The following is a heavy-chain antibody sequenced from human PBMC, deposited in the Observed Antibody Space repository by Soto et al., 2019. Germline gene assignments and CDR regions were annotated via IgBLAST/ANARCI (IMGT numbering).Heavy chain of an antibody. D-gene: IGHD2-15*01. Sequence: GGSLRLSCAASGFTFSNAWMSWVRQAPGKGLEWVGRIKSKTDGGTTDYAAPVKGRFTISRDDSKNTLYLQMNSLKTEDTAVYYCTTDKTRDIVVVVAATRAFDPWGQGTLVTVSS. V-gene: IGHV3-15*01. CDR1: GFTFSNAW. CDR2: IKSKTDGGTT. J-gene: IGHJ5*02. CDR3: TTDKTRDIVVVVAATRAFDP.